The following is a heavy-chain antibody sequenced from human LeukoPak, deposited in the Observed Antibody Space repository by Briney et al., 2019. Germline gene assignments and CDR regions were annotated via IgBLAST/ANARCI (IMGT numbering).Heavy chain of an antibody. CDR1: GGSISSSLYY. CDR2: IYYSGST. Sequence: PSETLSLTCTVSGGSISSSLYYWGWIRQPPGKGLEWIGTIYYSGSTYYNPSLKSRVTISVDTSKNQFSLKLRSVTATDTAVYYCARPVGGSGYRDDAFDIWGQGTMVTVSS. D-gene: IGHD3-22*01. V-gene: IGHV4-39*01. J-gene: IGHJ3*02. CDR3: ARPVGGSGYRDDAFDI.